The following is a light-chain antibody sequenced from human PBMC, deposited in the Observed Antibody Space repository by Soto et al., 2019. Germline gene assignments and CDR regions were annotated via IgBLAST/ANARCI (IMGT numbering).Light chain of an antibody. CDR1: EAVSRW. Sequence: DIQMTQSPSSVSASVGDRVTISCRASEAVSRWLGWYQQKPGKAPKLLIYAASSLQTGVPSRFSGIRSGTHFTLTISSLQPEDFATYFCQQANTFPFTFGGGTKVDIK. CDR3: QQANTFPFT. CDR2: AAS. V-gene: IGKV1-12*02. J-gene: IGKJ4*01.